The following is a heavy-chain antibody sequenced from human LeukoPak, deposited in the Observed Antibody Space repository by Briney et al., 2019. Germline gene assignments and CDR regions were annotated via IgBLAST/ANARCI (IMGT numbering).Heavy chain of an antibody. CDR1: EFTFRSYD. CDR3: ARALTI. D-gene: IGHD1/OR15-1a*01. J-gene: IGHJ4*02. Sequence: GGSLRLSCAASEFTFRSYDMNWVRQAPGKGLEWVSHISNSGSTMYHADSVKGRFTISRDNAKNSLYLQMNSLRAEDTAVYYCARALTIWGQGTLVTVSS. V-gene: IGHV3-48*03. CDR2: ISNSGSTM.